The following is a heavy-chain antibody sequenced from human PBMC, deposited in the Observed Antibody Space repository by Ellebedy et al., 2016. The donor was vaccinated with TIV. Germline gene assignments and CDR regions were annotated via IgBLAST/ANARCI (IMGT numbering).Heavy chain of an antibody. CDR2: ISGRSSYI. V-gene: IGHV3-21*01. CDR3: ARAGVVVASTQAGDY. D-gene: IGHD2-15*01. J-gene: IGHJ4*02. CDR1: GFNFSTYT. Sequence: GESLKISXAASGFNFSTYTMNWVRQAPGKGLQWVASISGRSSYIFYADSLKGRFTISRDGAKNSLYLQMKRLRAEDTAAYYCARAGVVVASTQAGDYWGQGTLVTVSS.